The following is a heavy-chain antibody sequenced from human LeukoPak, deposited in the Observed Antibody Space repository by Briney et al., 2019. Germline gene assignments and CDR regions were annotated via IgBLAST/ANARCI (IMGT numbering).Heavy chain of an antibody. CDR2: ISSSGSTI. J-gene: IGHJ5*02. Sequence: PGGSLRLSCAASGFTFSSYEMNWVRQAPGKGLERVSYISSSGSTIYYADSVKGRFTISRDNAKNSLYLQMNSLRAEDTAVYYCARDNLGSGYYSNWFDPWGQGTLVTVSS. CDR3: ARDNLGSGYYSNWFDP. V-gene: IGHV3-48*03. D-gene: IGHD3-22*01. CDR1: GFTFSSYE.